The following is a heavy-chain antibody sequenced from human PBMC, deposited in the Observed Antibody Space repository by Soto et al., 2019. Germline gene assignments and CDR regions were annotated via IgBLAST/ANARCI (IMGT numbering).Heavy chain of an antibody. CDR1: GFTFDDYA. Sequence: GGSLRLSCAASGFTFDDYAMHWVRQAPGKGLERVSGISWNSGSIGYADSVKGRFTISRDNAKNSLYLQMNSLRAEDTALYYCAKDRRDSSSWYYFDYWGQGTLVTVSS. J-gene: IGHJ4*02. V-gene: IGHV3-9*01. D-gene: IGHD6-13*01. CDR3: AKDRRDSSSWYYFDY. CDR2: ISWNSGSI.